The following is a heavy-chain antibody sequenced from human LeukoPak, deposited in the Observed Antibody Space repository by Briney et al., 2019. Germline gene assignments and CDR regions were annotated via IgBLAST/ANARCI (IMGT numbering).Heavy chain of an antibody. Sequence: PSETLSLTCTVSGGSISSYYWSWIRQPPGKGLEWIGEINHSGSTNYNPSLKSRVTISVDTSKNQFSLKLSSVTAADTAVYYCARGSRYIPAAPYPYYYYYYMDVWGKGTTVTVSS. CDR2: INHSGST. J-gene: IGHJ6*03. V-gene: IGHV4-34*01. CDR1: GGSISSYY. D-gene: IGHD2-2*01. CDR3: ARGSRYIPAAPYPYYYYYYMDV.